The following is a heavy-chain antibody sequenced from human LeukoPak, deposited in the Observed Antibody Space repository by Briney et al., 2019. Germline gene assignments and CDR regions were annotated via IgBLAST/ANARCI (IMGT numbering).Heavy chain of an antibody. CDR1: GFTFSSYS. Sequence: GGSLRLSCAASGFTFSSYSMSWVRQAPGKGLEWVSSISSSSSYIYYADSVKGRFTISRDNAKNSLYLQMNSLRAEDTAVYYCARGWPYCSSTSCLSTGVFDYWGQGTLVTVSS. CDR3: ARGWPYCSSTSCLSTGVFDY. D-gene: IGHD2-2*01. V-gene: IGHV3-21*01. J-gene: IGHJ4*02. CDR2: ISSSSSYI.